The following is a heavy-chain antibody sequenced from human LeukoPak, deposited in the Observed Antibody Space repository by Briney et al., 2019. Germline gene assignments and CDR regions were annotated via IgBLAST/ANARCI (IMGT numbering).Heavy chain of an antibody. D-gene: IGHD3-3*01. V-gene: IGHV4-34*01. J-gene: IGHJ6*03. Sequence: SETLSLTCAVYGGSFSGYYWSWIRQPPGKGLEWIGEINHSGSTNYNPSLKSRVTISVDTSKNQFSLELSSVTAADTAVYYYARVRFLEWLLVGGPMDVWGKGTTVTVSS. CDR3: ARVRFLEWLLVGGPMDV. CDR2: INHSGST. CDR1: GGSFSGYY.